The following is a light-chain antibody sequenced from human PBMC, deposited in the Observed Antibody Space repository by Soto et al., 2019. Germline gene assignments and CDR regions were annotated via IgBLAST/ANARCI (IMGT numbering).Light chain of an antibody. J-gene: IGKJ2*02. Sequence: EIVLTQSPGTLSLSPGERATLSCRASESVRSNFLAWYQKKPGQATKLLISGGSSRATGIPDRFSGSGSGTDFILTISKLESEDFAVYSCQQYGNSPGTFGQGTKLEIK. CDR2: GGS. CDR3: QQYGNSPGT. CDR1: ESVRSNF. V-gene: IGKV3-20*01.